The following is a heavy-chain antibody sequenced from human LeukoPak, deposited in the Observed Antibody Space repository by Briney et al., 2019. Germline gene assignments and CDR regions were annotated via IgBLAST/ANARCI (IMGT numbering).Heavy chain of an antibody. Sequence: GASVKVSCKASGYTFTSYGISWVRQAPGQGLEWMGWISAYNGNTNYAQKLQGRVTMTTDTSTSTAYMELRSLRSDDTAVYYCARGITMVRGVIYYYYYYYMDVWGKGTTVTISS. CDR3: ARGITMVRGVIYYYYYYYMDV. J-gene: IGHJ6*03. CDR2: ISAYNGNT. CDR1: GYTFTSYG. D-gene: IGHD3-10*01. V-gene: IGHV1-18*01.